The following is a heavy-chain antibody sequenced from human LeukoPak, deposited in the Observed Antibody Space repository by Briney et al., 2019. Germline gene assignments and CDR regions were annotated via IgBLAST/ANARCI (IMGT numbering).Heavy chain of an antibody. J-gene: IGHJ6*02. CDR2: IYYSGSP. CDR3: ARTHYYYGMDV. Sequence: PSETLSLTCTVSGYSISSGYYWGWIRQPPGKGLEWIGYIYYSGSPNYNPSLKSRVTISVDTSKNQFSLKLSSVTAADTAVYYCARTHYYYGMDVWGQGTTVTVSS. V-gene: IGHV4-61*01. CDR1: GYSISSGYY.